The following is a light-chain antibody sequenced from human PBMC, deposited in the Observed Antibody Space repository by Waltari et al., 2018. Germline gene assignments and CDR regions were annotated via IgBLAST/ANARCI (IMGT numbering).Light chain of an antibody. J-gene: IGLJ1*01. Sequence: QSVLTQPASVSGSPGQSITISCTGSSSDVGRSNLVSWYLQPPGKAPKLLIYEVSKRPSVVSNRVSGSKSGNTASLTISGLQAEDEADYYCYSYAGGSVFGTGTKVTVL. V-gene: IGLV2-23*02. CDR1: SSDVGRSNL. CDR3: YSYAGGSV. CDR2: EVS.